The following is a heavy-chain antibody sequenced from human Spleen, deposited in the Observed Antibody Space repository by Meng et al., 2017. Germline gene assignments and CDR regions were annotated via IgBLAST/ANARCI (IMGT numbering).Heavy chain of an antibody. Sequence: GGSLRLSCTVSGFTLSGYWMTWLRQGPGKGLEWVANIKEDGSQKGYLDSVKGRFTISRDNAKNTLYLQMHSLRAEDTAVYYCARLYLLEWAQYGMDVWGQGTTVTVSS. D-gene: IGHD3-3*01. CDR2: IKEDGSQK. CDR3: ARLYLLEWAQYGMDV. CDR1: GFTLSGYW. V-gene: IGHV3-7*01. J-gene: IGHJ6*02.